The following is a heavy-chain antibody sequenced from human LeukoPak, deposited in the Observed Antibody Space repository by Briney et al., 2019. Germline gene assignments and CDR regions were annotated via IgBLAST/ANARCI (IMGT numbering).Heavy chain of an antibody. D-gene: IGHD3-10*01. J-gene: IGHJ5*02. V-gene: IGHV4-61*02. CDR2: IYTSGST. CDR1: GGSISSGSYY. Sequence: SETLSLTCTVSGGSISSGSYYWSWLRQPAGKGLEWIGRIYTSGSTNYNPSLKSRVTTSVDTSKNQFSLKLSSVTAADTAVYYCARDCSSLYYGSGSYEPNWFDPWGQGTLVTVSS. CDR3: ARDCSSLYYGSGSYEPNWFDP.